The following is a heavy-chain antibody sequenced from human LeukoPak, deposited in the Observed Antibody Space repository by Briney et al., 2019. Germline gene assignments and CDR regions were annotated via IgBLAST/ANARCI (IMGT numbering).Heavy chain of an antibody. V-gene: IGHV1-18*01. J-gene: IGHJ5*02. CDR3: AREFHVPYYDILTGYYNYWFDP. CDR2: ISAYNGNT. CDR1: GYTFTSYG. Sequence: ASVKVSCKASGYTFTSYGISWVRQAPGQGLEWMGWISAYNGNTNYAQKLQGRVTMTTDTSTSTAYTELRSLRSDDTAVYYCAREFHVPYYDILTGYYNYWFDPWGQGTLVTVSS. D-gene: IGHD3-9*01.